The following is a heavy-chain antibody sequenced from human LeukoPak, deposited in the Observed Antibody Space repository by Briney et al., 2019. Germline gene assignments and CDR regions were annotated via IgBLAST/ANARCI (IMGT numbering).Heavy chain of an antibody. CDR3: AKGRSWITMMVVVDY. J-gene: IGHJ4*02. V-gene: IGHV3-23*01. CDR2: ISGSGGST. D-gene: IGHD3-22*01. CDR1: GFTFSSYA. Sequence: GGSLRLSCAASGFTFSSYAMSWVRQAPGKGLEWVSAISGSGGSTYYADSVKGRFTISRDNSMNTLYQQMNSLRAEDTAVYYCAKGRSWITMMVVVDYWGQGTLVTVSS.